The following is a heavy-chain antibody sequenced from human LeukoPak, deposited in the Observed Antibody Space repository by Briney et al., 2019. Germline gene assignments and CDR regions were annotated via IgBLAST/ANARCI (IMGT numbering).Heavy chain of an antibody. J-gene: IGHJ4*02. V-gene: IGHV1-2*02. CDR1: GYTFTVYY. CDR3: ARSPEILTVEKFDY. Sequence: GASVKVSSTASGYTFTVYYMHWVRQAPGQGLEWMGWINANSGGTNYAQKFQGRVTMTRHTSIPTAYMHRSRLRSDDTAVYYCARSPEILTVEKFDYWGQGTLVTVS. D-gene: IGHD3-9*01. CDR2: INANSGGT.